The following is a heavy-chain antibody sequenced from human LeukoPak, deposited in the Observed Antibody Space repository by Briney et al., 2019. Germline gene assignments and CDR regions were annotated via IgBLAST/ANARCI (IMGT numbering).Heavy chain of an antibody. CDR1: GGSISSGSYY. CDR3: ARGYCSDERCPVFPS. D-gene: IGHD2-15*01. CDR2: IQIGGST. Sequence: SETLSLACTVSGGSISSGSYYWNWIRQRQPAGKGLEWIGHIQIGGSTNYNPSLKSRITISVDTSKNQFSLKLSSVTAADTGVYYCARGYCSDERCPVFPSWGQGTLVTVSS. V-gene: IGHV4-61*10. J-gene: IGHJ5*02.